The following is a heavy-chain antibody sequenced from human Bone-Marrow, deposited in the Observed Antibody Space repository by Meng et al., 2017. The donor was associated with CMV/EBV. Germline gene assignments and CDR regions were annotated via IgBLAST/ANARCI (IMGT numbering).Heavy chain of an antibody. CDR3: ARMDYYGSGSYTFDY. V-gene: IGHV3-21*01. CDR2: ISSSSSYI. J-gene: IGHJ4*02. D-gene: IGHD3-10*01. Sequence: GESQKISCAASGFTCSSYSMNWVRQAPGKGLEWVSSISSSSSYIYYADSVKGRFTISRDNDKNSLYLQMNSLRAEDTAVYYCARMDYYGSGSYTFDYWGQGTLVTIDS. CDR1: GFTCSSYS.